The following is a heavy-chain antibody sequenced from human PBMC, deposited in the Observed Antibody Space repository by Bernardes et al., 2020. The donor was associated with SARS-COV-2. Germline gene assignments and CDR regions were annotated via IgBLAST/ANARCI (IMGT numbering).Heavy chain of an antibody. CDR3: ARDRITMGRLNLEDYYYYGMDV. V-gene: IGHV4-31*03. Sequence: SEPLSLTCTVSGGSISSVGYYWSWIRQHPGKGLEWIGYIYYSGITYYNPSLKSRVTISVDTSKNQFSLKLSSVTAADTAVYYCARDRITMGRLNLEDYYYYGMDVWGQGTTVTVSS. CDR1: GGSISSVGYY. CDR2: IYYSGIT. D-gene: IGHD3-10*01. J-gene: IGHJ6*02.